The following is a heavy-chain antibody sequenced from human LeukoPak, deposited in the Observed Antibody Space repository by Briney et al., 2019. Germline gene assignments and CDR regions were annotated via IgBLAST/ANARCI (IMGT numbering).Heavy chain of an antibody. V-gene: IGHV3-33*08. Sequence: PGGSLRLSCAASGFTVSNNYMTWVRQAPGKGLEWVAVIWSDGSNKYSADSVKGRFTISRDNSKNTLYLQMNSLRAEDTAVYYCARGGCGSYCFDYWGQGTLVTVSS. CDR2: IWSDGSNK. J-gene: IGHJ4*02. D-gene: IGHD1-26*01. CDR3: ARGGCGSYCFDY. CDR1: GFTVSNNY.